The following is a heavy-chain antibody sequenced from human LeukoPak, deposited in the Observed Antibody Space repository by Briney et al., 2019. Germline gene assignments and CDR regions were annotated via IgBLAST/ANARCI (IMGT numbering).Heavy chain of an antibody. Sequence: GGSLRLSCAASGFTFSSYSMNWVRQAPGKGLEWVSSISSSSSYIYYADSVKGRFTISRDNAKNSLYLQMNSLRAEDTAVYYCARDRDIISGYDSDAFDIWGQGTMVTVSS. V-gene: IGHV3-21*01. CDR2: ISSSSSYI. CDR1: GFTFSSYS. J-gene: IGHJ3*02. CDR3: ARDRDIISGYDSDAFDI. D-gene: IGHD5-12*01.